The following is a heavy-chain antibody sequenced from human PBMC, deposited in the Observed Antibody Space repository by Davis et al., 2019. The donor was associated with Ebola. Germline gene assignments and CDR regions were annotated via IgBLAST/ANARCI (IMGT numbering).Heavy chain of an antibody. Sequence: MPSETLSLTCAVYGGSFSGYYWSWIRQPPGKGLEWIGEINHSGSTNYNPSLKSRVTISVDTSKNQFSLKLSSVTAADTAVYYCARARHYYYYGMDVWGQGTTVTVSS. CDR1: GGSFSGYY. CDR3: ARARHYYYYGMDV. J-gene: IGHJ6*02. V-gene: IGHV4-34*01. CDR2: INHSGST.